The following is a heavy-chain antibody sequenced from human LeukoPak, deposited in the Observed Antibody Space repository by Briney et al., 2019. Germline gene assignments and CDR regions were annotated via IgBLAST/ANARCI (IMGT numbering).Heavy chain of an antibody. CDR2: FDPEDGET. CDR3: ATDRASITMIEGFDP. Sequence: ASVKVSCKASGYTFTSYAMHWVRQAPGKGLEWMGGFDPEDGETIYAQKFQGRVTMTEDTSTDTAYMELSSLRSEDTAVYYCATDRASITMIEGFDPWGQGTLVTVSS. J-gene: IGHJ5*02. V-gene: IGHV1-24*01. D-gene: IGHD3-22*01. CDR1: GYTFTSYA.